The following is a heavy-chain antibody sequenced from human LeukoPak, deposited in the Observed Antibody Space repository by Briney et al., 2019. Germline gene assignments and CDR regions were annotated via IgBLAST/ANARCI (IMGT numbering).Heavy chain of an antibody. CDR2: IRSKAYGGTT. CDR3: TRADIVATDPGPDDAFDI. CDR1: GFTFGDYA. Sequence: GGSLRLSCTASGFTFGDYAMSWFRQAPGKGLEWVGFIRSKAYGGTTEYAASVKGRFTISRDDSKSIAYLQMNSLKTEDTAVYYCTRADIVATDPGPDDAFDIWGQGTMVTVSS. V-gene: IGHV3-49*03. D-gene: IGHD5-12*01. J-gene: IGHJ3*02.